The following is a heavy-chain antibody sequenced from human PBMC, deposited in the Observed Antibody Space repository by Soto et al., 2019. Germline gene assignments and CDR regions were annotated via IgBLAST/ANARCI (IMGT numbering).Heavy chain of an antibody. J-gene: IGHJ4*02. CDR3: ARSGPTTYCSSTSCYDY. CDR1: GYTFTSYA. Sequence: ASVKVSCKASGYTFTSYAMHWVRQAPGQRREWMGWINAGNGNTKYSQKFQGRVTITRVTSASTAYMELSSLRSEDTAGYYCARSGPTTYCSSTSCYDYWGQGTLVTVSS. CDR2: INAGNGNT. D-gene: IGHD2-2*01. V-gene: IGHV1-3*01.